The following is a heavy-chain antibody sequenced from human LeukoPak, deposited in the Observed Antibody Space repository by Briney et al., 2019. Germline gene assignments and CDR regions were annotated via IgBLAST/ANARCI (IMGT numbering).Heavy chain of an antibody. D-gene: IGHD4-17*01. J-gene: IGHJ4*02. CDR3: ARDRGNGDYGDYFDS. CDR2: IQTSGRV. Sequence: SQTLSLTCSVSGDSVTSGPNYWNWIRRPAGKGLEWSGRIQTSGRVNYNPSLKSRVTVYLDTPKNLVSLQLTSVTAADTAVHYCARDRGNGDYGDYFDSWGQGTQVTVSS. V-gene: IGHV4-61*02. CDR1: GDSVTSGPNY.